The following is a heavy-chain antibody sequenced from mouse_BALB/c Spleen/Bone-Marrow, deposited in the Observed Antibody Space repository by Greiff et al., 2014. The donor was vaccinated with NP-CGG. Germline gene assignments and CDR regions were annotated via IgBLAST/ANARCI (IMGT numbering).Heavy chain of an antibody. CDR2: ITSGGTXX. V-gene: IGHV5-9-1*01. J-gene: IGHJ1*01. Sequence: EVMLVESGGGLVKPGGSLKLSCAASGFTFSSYAMSWVRQTPEKRLEWVATITSGGTXXXXXXXXXXXXXXXXXXAKNTLYLQMRRLRSEDTAMYYCARRRVYDYDWYFDVWGAGTTVTASS. D-gene: IGHD2-4*01. CDR1: GFTFSSYA. CDR3: ARRRVYDYDWYFDV.